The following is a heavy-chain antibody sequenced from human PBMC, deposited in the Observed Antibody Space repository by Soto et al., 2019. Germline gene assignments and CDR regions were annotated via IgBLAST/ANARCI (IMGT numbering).Heavy chain of an antibody. V-gene: IGHV4-34*01. CDR2: INHSGRT. CDR3: ARHNYGSGSTYFDY. D-gene: IGHD3-10*01. J-gene: IGHJ4*02. CDR1: GGSFSGYY. Sequence: PSETLSLTCAVYGGSFSGYYWSWIRQPPGKGLEWIGEINHSGRTNYNPSLKSRVTISVDTSKNQFSLKLNSMTAADTAVYYCARHNYGSGSTYFDYWGQGTLVTVSS.